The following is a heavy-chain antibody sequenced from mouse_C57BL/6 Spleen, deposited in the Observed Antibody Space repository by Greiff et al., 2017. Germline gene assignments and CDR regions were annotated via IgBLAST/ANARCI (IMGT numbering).Heavy chain of an antibody. D-gene: IGHD1-1*01. CDR3: ARDYGSSYWLAY. J-gene: IGHJ3*01. V-gene: IGHV1-52*01. CDR2: IDPSDSET. Sequence: QVQLQQPGAELVRPGSSVKLSCKASGYTFTSYWMHWVKQRPIQGLEWIGNIDPSDSETHYNQKFKDKATVTVDKSSSTAYMQLSSLTSEDSAVYYCARDYGSSYWLAYWGQGTLVTVSA. CDR1: GYTFTSYW.